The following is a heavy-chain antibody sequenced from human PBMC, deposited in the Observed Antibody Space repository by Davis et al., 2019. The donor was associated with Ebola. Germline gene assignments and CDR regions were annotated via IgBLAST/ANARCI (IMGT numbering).Heavy chain of an antibody. CDR3: ARVAFGEFDY. J-gene: IGHJ4*02. CDR2: ISWNSGSI. D-gene: IGHD3-10*01. Sequence: SLKISCAASGFTFDDYAMHWVRQAPGKGLEWVSGISWNSGSIGYADSVKGRFTISRDNAKNSLYLQMNSLRAEDTAVYYCARVAFGEFDYWGQGTLVTVSS. V-gene: IGHV3-9*01. CDR1: GFTFDDYA.